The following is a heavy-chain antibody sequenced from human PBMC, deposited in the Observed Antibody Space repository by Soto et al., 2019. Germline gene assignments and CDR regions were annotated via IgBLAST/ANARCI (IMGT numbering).Heavy chain of an antibody. D-gene: IGHD6-13*01. CDR3: ARDSGYSSSRY. CDR2: YDPDDDEI. V-gene: IGHV1-24*01. CDR1: GYSVTEAP. Sequence: ASVKPSCKVFGYSVTEAPLHWVRQVPGKGLEWMAGYDPDDDEISYAQIFQGRVTMTRDTSISTAYMELSRLRSDETAVYYCARDSGYSSSRYWGQASLATVSS. J-gene: IGHJ1*01.